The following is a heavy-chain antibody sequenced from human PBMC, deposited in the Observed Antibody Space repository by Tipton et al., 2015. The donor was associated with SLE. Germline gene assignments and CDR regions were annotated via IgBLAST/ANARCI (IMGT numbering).Heavy chain of an antibody. Sequence: SLRLSCAASGFTFNNHAMTWVRQAPGKGLEWVSSISSSSSYIYYADSVKGRFTISRDNAKNSLYLQMNSLRAEDTAVYYCARGPHYYDSSGYYSGYWGQGTLVTVSS. V-gene: IGHV3-21*03. CDR3: ARGPHYYDSSGYYSGY. CDR1: GFTFNNHA. CDR2: ISSSSSYI. J-gene: IGHJ4*02. D-gene: IGHD3-22*01.